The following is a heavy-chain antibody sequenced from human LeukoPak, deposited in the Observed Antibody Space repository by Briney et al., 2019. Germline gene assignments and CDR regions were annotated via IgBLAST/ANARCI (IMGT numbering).Heavy chain of an antibody. D-gene: IGHD3-22*01. CDR2: ISYSGST. V-gene: IGHV4-59*01. CDR3: ARAGDSSGYFFLDF. Sequence: SETLSLTCTVSGGSLSTYYWSWVRQPPGKGLEWIGHISYSGSTNYKSSLKSRVTISVDTSKNQFSLKLTSVTAADTAVYYCARAGDSSGYFFLDFWGQGTLVTVSS. J-gene: IGHJ4*02. CDR1: GGSLSTYY.